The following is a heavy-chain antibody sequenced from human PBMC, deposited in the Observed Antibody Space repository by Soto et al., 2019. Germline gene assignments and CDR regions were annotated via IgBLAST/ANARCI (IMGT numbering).Heavy chain of an antibody. Sequence: PGGSLRLSCATSGFTFSSYAMVWVRQAAEKGLEWVASISNNGDTAYYADSVKGRFTIPRGNSENTLYLQMNGLRADDTALYFCAKSRVFIGAIVTLLDSWGQGTRVTSPQ. CDR2: ISNNGDTA. J-gene: IGHJ4*02. CDR1: GFTFSSYA. V-gene: IGHV3-23*01. CDR3: AKSRVFIGAIVTLLDS. D-gene: IGHD3-16*02.